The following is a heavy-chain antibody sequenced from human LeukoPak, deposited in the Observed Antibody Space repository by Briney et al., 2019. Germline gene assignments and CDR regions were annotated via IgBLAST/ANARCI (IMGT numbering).Heavy chain of an antibody. V-gene: IGHV3-23*01. D-gene: IGHD3-22*01. Sequence: GGSLRLSCAVSGFTFSSYAMSWVRQAPGRGREWVSTISGRGGSTYYEDSVKGRFTISRDNSKNTLYLQMNSLRAEDTAVYYCAKWSYYDSSGYHTNYYYFYMDVWGRGTTVTVSS. CDR3: AKWSYYDSSGYHTNYYYFYMDV. CDR1: GFTFSSYA. CDR2: ISGRGGST. J-gene: IGHJ6*03.